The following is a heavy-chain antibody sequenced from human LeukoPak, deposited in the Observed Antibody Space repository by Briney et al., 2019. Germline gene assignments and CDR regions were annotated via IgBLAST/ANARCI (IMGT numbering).Heavy chain of an antibody. J-gene: IGHJ5*02. Sequence: LRLSCAASGFTFSSYAMSWVRQHPGKGLEWIGYIYYSGSTYYNPSLKSRVTISVDTSKNQFSLKLSSVTAADTAVYYCARGIAGTYYSNSNWFDPWGQGTLVTVSS. CDR3: ARGIAGTYYSNSNWFDP. D-gene: IGHD4-11*01. CDR1: GFTFSSYA. V-gene: IGHV4-31*02. CDR2: IYYSGST.